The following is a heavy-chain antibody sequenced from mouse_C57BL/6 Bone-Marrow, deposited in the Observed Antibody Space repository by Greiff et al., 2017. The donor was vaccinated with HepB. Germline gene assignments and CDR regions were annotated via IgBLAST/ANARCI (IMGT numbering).Heavy chain of an antibody. V-gene: IGHV1-42*01. CDR3: ATFSPRNFDY. CDR1: GYSFTGYY. CDR2: INPSTGGT. Sequence: EVMLVESGPELVKPGASVKISCKASGYSFTGYYMNWVKQSPEKSLEWIGEINPSTGGTTYNQKFKAKATLTVDKSSSTAYMQLKSLTSEDSAVYYCATFSPRNFDYWGQGTTLTVSS. J-gene: IGHJ2*01.